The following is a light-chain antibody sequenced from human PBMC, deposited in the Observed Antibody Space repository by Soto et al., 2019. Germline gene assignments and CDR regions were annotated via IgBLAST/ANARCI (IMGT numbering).Light chain of an antibody. CDR1: QNIDTY. CDR3: QQRSIWYT. Sequence: EIVLTQSPATLSLSPGERATLSCRASQNIDTYLAWYQQKPGQAPRLLIYDASNRATGIPARFSGSGSGTDFTLTISSLEPEDFAIYYCQQRSIWYTFGQGTKLEI. V-gene: IGKV3-11*01. J-gene: IGKJ2*01. CDR2: DAS.